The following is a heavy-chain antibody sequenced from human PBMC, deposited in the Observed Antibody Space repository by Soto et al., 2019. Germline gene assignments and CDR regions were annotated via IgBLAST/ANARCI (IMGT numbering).Heavy chain of an antibody. CDR3: ARRQLGITVWFDP. CDR1: GGSISSSSYY. Sequence: SETLSLTCTVSGGSISSSSYYWGWIRQPPGKGLEWIGSIYYSGSTYYNPSLKSRVTISVDTSKNQFSLKLSSVTAADTAVYYCARRQLGITVWFDPWGQGTLVTVSS. D-gene: IGHD7-27*01. CDR2: IYYSGST. V-gene: IGHV4-39*01. J-gene: IGHJ5*02.